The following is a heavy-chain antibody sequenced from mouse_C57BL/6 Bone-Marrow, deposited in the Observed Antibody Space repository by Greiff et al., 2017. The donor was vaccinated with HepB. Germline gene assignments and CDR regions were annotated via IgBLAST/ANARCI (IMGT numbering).Heavy chain of an antibody. D-gene: IGHD2-14*01. J-gene: IGHJ3*01. CDR2: IDPENGDT. V-gene: IGHV14-4*01. Sequence: VQLQQSGAELVRPGASVKLSCTASGFNIKDDYMHWVKQRPEQGLEWIGWIDPENGDTEYASKFQGKATITADTSSNTAYLQLSSLTSEDTAVYYCQLVRCFAYWGQGTLVTVSA. CDR3: QLVRCFAY. CDR1: GFNIKDDY.